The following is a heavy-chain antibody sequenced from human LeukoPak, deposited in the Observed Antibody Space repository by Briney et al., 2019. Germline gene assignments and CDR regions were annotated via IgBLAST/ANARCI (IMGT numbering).Heavy chain of an antibody. CDR2: ISAYNGNT. CDR1: GYTFTSYG. CDR3: ARGPLNSWYFYFDY. J-gene: IGHJ4*02. V-gene: IGHV1-18*01. Sequence: ASVKVSCKASGYTFTSYGISWVRQAPGQGLEWMGWISAYNGNTNYAQKLQGRVTMTTDTSTSTAYMELRSLRSDDTAVYCCARGPLNSWYFYFDYWGQGTLVTVSS. D-gene: IGHD6-13*01.